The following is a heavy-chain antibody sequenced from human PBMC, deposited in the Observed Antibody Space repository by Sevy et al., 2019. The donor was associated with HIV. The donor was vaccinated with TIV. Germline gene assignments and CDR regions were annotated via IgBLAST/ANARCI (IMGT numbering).Heavy chain of an antibody. D-gene: IGHD2-21*02. Sequence: GGSLRLSCAASGITLTKAWMSWVRQAPGKGPEWVGRIKSKFDGGTIDYAAPVKGRFTISRDDSKNRLYLQMNRLKTEETALYYCTTEEVDLVVVTAALDHWGRGTLVTVSS. CDR2: IKSKFDGGTI. J-gene: IGHJ4*02. CDR1: GITLTKAW. V-gene: IGHV3-15*01. CDR3: TTEEVDLVVVTAALDH.